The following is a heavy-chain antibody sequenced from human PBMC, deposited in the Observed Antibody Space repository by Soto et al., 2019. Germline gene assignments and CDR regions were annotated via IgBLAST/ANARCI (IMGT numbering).Heavy chain of an antibody. Sequence: PGESLKISCKGSGYSFTSYWISWVRQMPGKGLEWMGRIDPSDSYTNYSPSFQGHVTISADKSISTAYLQWSSLKASDTAMYYCARHGWAKVGAEALADLDIVVVPAAMKVGWFDPWGQGTLVTVYS. CDR3: ARHGWAKVGAEALADLDIVVVPAAMKVGWFDP. J-gene: IGHJ5*02. CDR2: IDPSDSYT. CDR1: GYSFTSYW. D-gene: IGHD2-2*03. V-gene: IGHV5-10-1*01.